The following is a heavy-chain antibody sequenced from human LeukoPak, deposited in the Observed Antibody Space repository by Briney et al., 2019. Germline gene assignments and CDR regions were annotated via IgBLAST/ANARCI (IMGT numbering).Heavy chain of an antibody. Sequence: GGSLRLSCAASGFTFSSYGMHWVRQAPGKGLEWVAVIWYDGSNKYYADSVKGRFTISRDNSKNTLYLQMNSLRAEDTAVYYCAVRSLYSSGWYGYYFDYWGQGTLVTVSS. CDR3: AVRSLYSSGWYGYYFDY. CDR2: IWYDGSNK. CDR1: GFTFSSYG. V-gene: IGHV3-33*01. J-gene: IGHJ4*02. D-gene: IGHD6-19*01.